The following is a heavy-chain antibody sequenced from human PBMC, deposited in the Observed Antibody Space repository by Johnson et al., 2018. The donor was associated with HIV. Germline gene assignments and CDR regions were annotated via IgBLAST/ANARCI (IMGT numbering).Heavy chain of an antibody. J-gene: IGHJ3*02. D-gene: IGHD5-18*01. CDR3: ARAYTYGAFDI. Sequence: VQLVESGGGVVQPGRSLRLSCAASGFTFSSYAMHWVRQAPGKGLEWVSVIYSGGTTYHADSVKDRFIISRDNSKSTLYIQMNSLRAEDTAVYYCARAYTYGAFDIWGQGTMVTVSS. CDR2: IYSGGTT. CDR1: GFTFSSYA. V-gene: IGHV3-66*01.